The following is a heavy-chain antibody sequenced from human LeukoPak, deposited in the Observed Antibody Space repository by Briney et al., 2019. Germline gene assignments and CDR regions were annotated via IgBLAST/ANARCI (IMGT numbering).Heavy chain of an antibody. CDR1: GFTFSSYG. D-gene: IGHD5-18*01. J-gene: IGHJ4*02. CDR2: IWYDRSNK. CDR3: AKAQDTAMALDY. Sequence: GGSLRLSCAASGFTFSSYGMHWVRQAPGKGLEWVAVIWYDRSNKYYADSVKGRFTISRDNSKNTLYLQMNSLRAEDTAVYYCAKAQDTAMALDYWGQGTLVTVSS. V-gene: IGHV3-33*06.